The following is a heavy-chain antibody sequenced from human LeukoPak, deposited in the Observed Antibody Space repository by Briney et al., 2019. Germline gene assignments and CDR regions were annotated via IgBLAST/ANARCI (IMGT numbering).Heavy chain of an antibody. D-gene: IGHD3-10*01. Sequence: ASVKVSCKASGYTFSDYYIHWVRQAPGQGLQWMGRINPKSGGANYAQRFQDRVTMTRDTSINTAYMELSSLTSDDTALYYCGRASLGFGSGIYIYYMDVWGKGTTVTISS. V-gene: IGHV1-2*02. CDR3: GRASLGFGSGIYIYYMDV. J-gene: IGHJ6*03. CDR2: INPKSGGA. CDR1: GYTFSDYY.